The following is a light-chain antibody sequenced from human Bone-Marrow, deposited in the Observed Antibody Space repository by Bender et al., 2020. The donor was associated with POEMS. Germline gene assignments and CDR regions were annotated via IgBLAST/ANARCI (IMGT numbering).Light chain of an antibody. CDR1: NIGTTR. CDR2: DDN. J-gene: IGLJ3*02. CDR3: QVWDNSSQDSGV. Sequence: SYVLTQAPSVSVAPGQTAKITCGGNNIGTTRVHWYQQKPGQAPVLVVYDDNDRPSGIPQRFSGSNSGNTATLTITRVEAGDEADYYCQVWDNSSQDSGVFGGGTKLTVL. V-gene: IGLV3-21*02.